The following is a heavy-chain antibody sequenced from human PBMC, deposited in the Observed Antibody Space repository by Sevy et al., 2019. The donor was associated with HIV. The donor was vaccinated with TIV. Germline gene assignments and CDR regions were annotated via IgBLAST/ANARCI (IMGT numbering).Heavy chain of an antibody. CDR2: IWYDGSKK. D-gene: IGHD3-22*01. V-gene: IGHV3-33*01. J-gene: IGHJ4*02. CDR3: ASDFQYYDSSGYYSYYFDY. CDR1: GFTFSSYG. Sequence: GGSLRLSCAASGFTFSSYGMHWVRQAPGKGLEWVAVIWYDGSKKYYADSVKGRFTISRDNSKNMLYLQMNSLRAEDTAVYYCASDFQYYDSSGYYSYYFDYWGQGTLVTVSS.